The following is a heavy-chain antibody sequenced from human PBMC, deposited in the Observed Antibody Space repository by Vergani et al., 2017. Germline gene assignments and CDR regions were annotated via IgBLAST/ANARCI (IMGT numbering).Heavy chain of an antibody. CDR1: GFTFSSYA. D-gene: IGHD3-22*01. Sequence: EVQLLESGGGLVQPGGSLRLSCAALGFTFSSYAMSWVRQAPGKGLEWVAAISGSGGSTYYADSVTGRLTISRDDSKNTLYLQMNSRRAEDTAVYYCVKARSALVYYYDSSGYYYFDYWGQGTLVTDSS. J-gene: IGHJ4*02. CDR2: ISGSGGST. V-gene: IGHV3-23*01. CDR3: VKARSALVYYYDSSGYYYFDY.